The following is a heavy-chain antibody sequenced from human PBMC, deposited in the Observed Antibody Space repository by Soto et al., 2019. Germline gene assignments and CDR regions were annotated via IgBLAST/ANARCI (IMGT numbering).Heavy chain of an antibody. Sequence: SETLSLTCTVSGDSISNYYWSWIRQPPRKGLEWIGYIHYSGSTNYNPSLRSRVGMSVDASKNQFSLKLSSVTAADTAVYYCARAPRATVTTFDYWGQGTLVTVSS. CDR2: IHYSGST. J-gene: IGHJ4*02. CDR3: ARAPRATVTTFDY. V-gene: IGHV4-59*01. CDR1: GDSISNYY. D-gene: IGHD4-4*01.